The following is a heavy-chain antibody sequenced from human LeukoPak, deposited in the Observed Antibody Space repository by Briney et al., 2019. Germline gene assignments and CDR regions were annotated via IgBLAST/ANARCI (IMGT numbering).Heavy chain of an antibody. D-gene: IGHD2-21*02. J-gene: IGHJ6*02. CDR2: ISSSSSYT. CDR1: GFTFSNSE. CDR3: ARDLADIVVVTAVYYYGLDV. Sequence: GGSLRLSCAASGFTFSNSEMSWIRQAPGKGLEWVSYISSSSSYTNYADSVKGRFTISRDNAKNSLYLQMNSLTAEDTAVYYCARDLADIVVVTAVYYYGLDVWGQGTTVTVSS. V-gene: IGHV3-11*05.